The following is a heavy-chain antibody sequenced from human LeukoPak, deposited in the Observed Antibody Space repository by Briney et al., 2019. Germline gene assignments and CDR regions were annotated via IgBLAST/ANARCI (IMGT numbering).Heavy chain of an antibody. J-gene: IGHJ6*04. CDR3: AELGITMIGGV. Sequence: GGPLRLSCAASGFTVSSNYMSWVRQAPGKGLEWVSVIYSGGSTYYADSVKGRFTISRDNSKNTLYLQMNSLRAEDTAVYYCAELGITMIGGVWGKGTTVTISS. V-gene: IGHV3-66*01. CDR1: GFTVSSNY. CDR2: IYSGGST. D-gene: IGHD3-10*02.